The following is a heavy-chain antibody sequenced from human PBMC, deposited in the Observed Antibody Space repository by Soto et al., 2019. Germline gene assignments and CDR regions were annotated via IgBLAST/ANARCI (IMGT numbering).Heavy chain of an antibody. Sequence: VVSLKLSCGASGFTFSNFGRHWVRQAPGKGLEWVSYIRTTPSVIVYADSVKGRFTISRDNAKNSMYLQMNSLTDEDTAVYYCARDHIYAFDNWGQRTPVTVS. CDR2: IRTTPSVI. J-gene: IGHJ4*02. V-gene: IGHV3-48*02. CDR3: ARDHIYAFDN. D-gene: IGHD5-18*01. CDR1: GFTFSNFG.